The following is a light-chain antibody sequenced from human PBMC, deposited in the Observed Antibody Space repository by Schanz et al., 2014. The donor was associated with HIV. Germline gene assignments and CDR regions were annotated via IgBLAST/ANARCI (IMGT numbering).Light chain of an antibody. CDR2: ANN. V-gene: IGLV1-44*01. J-gene: IGLJ3*02. CDR3: AGWDDSLNVWV. Sequence: QSVLTQPPSASGTPGQRVTISCSGSTSNIGSNHVDWYQQLPGTAPRLLIQANNHRPSGVPDRFSGSESGTSASLAISGLRSEDEADYYCAGWDDSLNVWVFGGGTKLTVL. CDR1: TSNIGSNH.